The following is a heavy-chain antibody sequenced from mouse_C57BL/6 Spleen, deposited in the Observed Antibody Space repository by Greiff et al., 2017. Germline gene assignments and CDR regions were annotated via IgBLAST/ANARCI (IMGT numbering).Heavy chain of an antibody. CDR3: ARFGDGYLYFDY. CDR1: GYTFTSYG. V-gene: IGHV1-81*01. Sequence: VKLMESGAELARPGASVKLSCKASGYTFTSYGISWVKQRTGQGLEWIGEIYPRSGNTYYNEKFKGKATLTADKSSSTAYMELRSLTSEDSAVYFCARFGDGYLYFDYWGQGTTLTVSS. CDR2: IYPRSGNT. J-gene: IGHJ2*01. D-gene: IGHD2-3*01.